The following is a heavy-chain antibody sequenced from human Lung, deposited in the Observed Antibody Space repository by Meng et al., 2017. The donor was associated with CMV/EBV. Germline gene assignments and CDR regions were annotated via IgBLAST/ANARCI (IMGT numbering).Heavy chain of an antibody. Sequence: SCTTSGFTFGNYSMSWVRQAPGRGLEWVSFIRSKPYGGTTDYAASVKGRFTISRDDSKSIAYLQMNSLKTEDKSIYYCDPNYDFFAFWGRGTLVTVSS. CDR2: IRSKPYGGTT. V-gene: IGHV3-49*04. CDR3: DPNYDFFAF. D-gene: IGHD3-3*01. CDR1: GFTFGNYS. J-gene: IGHJ4*02.